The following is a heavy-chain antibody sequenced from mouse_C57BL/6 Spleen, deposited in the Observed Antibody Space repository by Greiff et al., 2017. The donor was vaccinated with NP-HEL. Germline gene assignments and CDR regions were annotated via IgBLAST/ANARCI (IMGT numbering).Heavy chain of an antibody. D-gene: IGHD6-1*01. J-gene: IGHJ4*01. CDR3: ARSSAQDSSMYY. Sequence: QVQLQQSGAELVKPGASVKISCKASGYAFSSYWMNWVKQRPGKGLEWIGQIYPGDGDTNYNGKFKGKATLTADKSSSTAYMQLSSLPSAVSAVYFCARSSAQDSSMYYWGQGTSVTVSS. CDR1: GYAFSSYW. CDR2: IYPGDGDT. V-gene: IGHV1-80*01.